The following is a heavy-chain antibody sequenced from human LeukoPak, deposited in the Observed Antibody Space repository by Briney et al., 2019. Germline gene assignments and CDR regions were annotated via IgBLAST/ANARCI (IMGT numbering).Heavy chain of an antibody. CDR3: ARGGQGDGYSADDAFDI. CDR1: GDSVSSNSAA. V-gene: IGHV6-1*01. D-gene: IGHD5-24*01. Sequence: SQTLSLTCAISGDSVSSNSAAGNWIRQSPSRGLEWLGRTSYRSKWYNDYAVSVKSRITINPDTSKNQFSLQLNSVTPEDTALYYCARGGQGDGYSADDAFDIWGQGTLVTVSS. J-gene: IGHJ3*02. CDR2: TSYRSKWYN.